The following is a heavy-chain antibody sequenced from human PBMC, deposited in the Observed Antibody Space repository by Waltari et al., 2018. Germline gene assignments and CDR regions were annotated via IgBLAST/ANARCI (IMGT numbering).Heavy chain of an antibody. J-gene: IGHJ6*02. D-gene: IGHD3-10*01. V-gene: IGHV3-30-3*01. CDR3: ARATMVRGIGMDV. CDR1: GFTFSSYA. Sequence: QVQLVESGGGVVQPGRSLRLSCAASGFTFSSYAMPWVRQAPGKGLEWVAVISYDGSNKYYADSVKGRFTISRDNSKNTLYLQMNSLRAEDTAVYYCARATMVRGIGMDVWGQGTTVTVSS. CDR2: ISYDGSNK.